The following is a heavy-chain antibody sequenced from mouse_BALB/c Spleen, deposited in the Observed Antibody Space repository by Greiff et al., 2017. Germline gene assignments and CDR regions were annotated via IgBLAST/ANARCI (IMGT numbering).Heavy chain of an antibody. CDR1: GYTFTSYW. J-gene: IGHJ3*01. CDR2: INPSTGYT. D-gene: IGHD2-1*01. Sequence: VQLQQSGAELAKPGASVKMSCKASGYTFTSYWMHWVQQRPGPGLEWIGYINPSTGYTEYNQKFKDKATLTADKSSSTAYMQLSSLTSEDSAVYYCARTGGNYFAWFAYWGQGTLVTVSA. CDR3: ARTGGNYFAWFAY. V-gene: IGHV1-7*01.